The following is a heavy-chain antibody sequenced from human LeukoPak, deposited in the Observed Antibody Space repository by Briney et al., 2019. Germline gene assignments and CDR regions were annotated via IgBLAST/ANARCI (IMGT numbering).Heavy chain of an antibody. V-gene: IGHV3-15*01. CDR3: ATQGYCSGNTCGAFDY. CDR2: IKSKIDGGTI. CDR1: GFSFSSYW. D-gene: IGHD2-15*01. Sequence: GGSLRLSCAASGFSFSSYWMYWVRHAPGKGLEWVGRIKSKIDGGTIDYTAPVKGRFTISRDDSKNTVYLQMNSLKTEDTAVYYCATQGYCSGNTCGAFDYWGQGTLVTVSS. J-gene: IGHJ4*02.